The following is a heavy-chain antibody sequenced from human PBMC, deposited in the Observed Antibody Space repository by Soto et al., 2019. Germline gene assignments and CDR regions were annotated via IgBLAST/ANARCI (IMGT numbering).Heavy chain of an antibody. CDR2: ISGSGGST. J-gene: IGHJ6*02. D-gene: IGHD3-16*01. Sequence: EVQLLESGGGLVQPGGSLRLSCAASGFTFSSYAMSWVRQAPGKGLEWVSAISGSGGSTYYADSVKSRFTISRDNSKNTLYLQLNSLRAEDTAVYYCAKTRHWGEAYYYYGMDVWGQGTMVTVSS. V-gene: IGHV3-23*01. CDR3: AKTRHWGEAYYYYGMDV. CDR1: GFTFSSYA.